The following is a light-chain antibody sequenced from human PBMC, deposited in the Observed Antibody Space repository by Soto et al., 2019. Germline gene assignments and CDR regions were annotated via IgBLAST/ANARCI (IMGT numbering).Light chain of an antibody. V-gene: IGKV3-20*01. CDR3: QQYGRSPFT. CDR1: QSVSSNN. CDR2: GAS. Sequence: ELVLTQSPGTLSLSPGERATLSCRASQSVSSNNLAWYQQRPGQAPRVVIYGASTMATGIPEMFSGSGSGTDFTLTISRLEPEDFAVYYCQQYGRSPFTFGPGTKVDIK. J-gene: IGKJ3*01.